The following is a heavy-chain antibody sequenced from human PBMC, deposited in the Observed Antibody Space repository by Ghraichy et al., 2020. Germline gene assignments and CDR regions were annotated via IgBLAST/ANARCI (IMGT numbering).Heavy chain of an antibody. J-gene: IGHJ4*02. CDR3: ARPATLVVPAAIPYYFDY. CDR1: GFTFSSYA. V-gene: IGHV3-30*04. CDR2: ISYDGSNK. Sequence: GGSLRLSCAASGFTFSSYAMHWVRQAPGKGLEWVAVISYDGSNKYYADSVKGRFTISRDNSKNTLYLQMNSLRAEDTAVYYCARPATLVVPAAIPYYFDYWGQGTLVTVSS. D-gene: IGHD2-2*01.